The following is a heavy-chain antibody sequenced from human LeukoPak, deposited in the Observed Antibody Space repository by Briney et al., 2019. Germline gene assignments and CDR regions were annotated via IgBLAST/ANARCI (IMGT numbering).Heavy chain of an antibody. Sequence: ASVKVSCKASGGTFSSYAISWVRQAPGQGLEWMGGIIPIFGTANYAQKFQGRVTITTDESTSTAYMELSSLRSDDTAVYYCARAFISFVVVTAFDYWGQGTLVTVSS. CDR2: IIPIFGTA. CDR3: ARAFISFVVVTAFDY. D-gene: IGHD2-21*02. CDR1: GGTFSSYA. J-gene: IGHJ4*02. V-gene: IGHV1-69*05.